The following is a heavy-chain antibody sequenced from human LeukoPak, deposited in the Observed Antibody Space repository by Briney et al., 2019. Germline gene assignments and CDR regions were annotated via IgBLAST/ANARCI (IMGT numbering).Heavy chain of an antibody. CDR3: ARLHCTNGVCSNFDY. V-gene: IGHV3-21*01. Sequence: PGGSLRLSCVASGFTFSSYSMNWVRQAPGKGLEWVSSISSSSSYIYYADSVKGRFTISRDNAKNSLYLQMNSLRAEDTAVYYCARLHCTNGVCSNFDYWGQGTLVTVSS. J-gene: IGHJ4*02. CDR2: ISSSSSYI. CDR1: GFTFSSYS. D-gene: IGHD2-8*01.